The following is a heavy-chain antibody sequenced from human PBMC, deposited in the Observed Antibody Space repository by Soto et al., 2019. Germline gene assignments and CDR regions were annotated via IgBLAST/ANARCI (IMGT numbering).Heavy chain of an antibody. CDR2: IIPIFGTA. CDR3: ARSDQAS. CDR1: GGTFSSYA. J-gene: IGHJ4*02. Sequence: QVQLVQSGAEVKKPGSSVKVSCKASGGTFSSYAISWVRQAPGQGLEWMGGIIPIFGTAIYAQNYQGRVTITADKATSTAYMELSSLRSDDTAVYYCARSDQASWGQGILVTVSS. V-gene: IGHV1-69*06.